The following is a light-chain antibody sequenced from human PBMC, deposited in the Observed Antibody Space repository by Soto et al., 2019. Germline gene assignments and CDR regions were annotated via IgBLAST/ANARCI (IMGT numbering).Light chain of an antibody. V-gene: IGLV1-40*01. Sequence: QSVLTQRPSVSGAPGQRVTISCTGSSSNIGAGYDVHWYQQFPGTTPKFLIYGNTNRPSGVPDRFSASKSGTSASLDITGLQAEDEAEYFCQSYDSSLTVVFGGGTK. J-gene: IGLJ2*01. CDR2: GNT. CDR3: QSYDSSLTVV. CDR1: SSNIGAGYD.